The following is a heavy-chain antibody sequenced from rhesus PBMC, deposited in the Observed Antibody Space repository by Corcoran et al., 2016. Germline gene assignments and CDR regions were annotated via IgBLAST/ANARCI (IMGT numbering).Heavy chain of an antibody. CDR3: ARMGRYNRFDV. J-gene: IGHJ5-1*01. CDR2: ISYSGRT. CDR1: GGSISRGYYY. V-gene: IGHV4-122*02. Sequence: QVQLQESGPGLVKPSETLSLTCAVSGGSISRGYYYWSWIRQPPGKGLEWMGYISYSGRTSYHPSLKSRVTISRDTSKTQFSLKLSSVTAADTAVYYCARMGRYNRFDVWGAGVLVTVSS. D-gene: IGHD3-34*01.